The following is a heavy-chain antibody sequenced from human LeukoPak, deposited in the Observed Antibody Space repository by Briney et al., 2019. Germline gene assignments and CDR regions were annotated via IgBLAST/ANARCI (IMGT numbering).Heavy chain of an antibody. V-gene: IGHV3-23*01. J-gene: IGHJ4*02. CDR3: AKAGAVCSSTSCYAKY. CDR2: ISGSGRDT. D-gene: IGHD2-2*01. Sequence: PGGSLRLSCAASGFTFSTYAMSWVRQAPGKGLEWVSAISGSGRDTYYTDSVKGRSTISRDNSKNTLYLQMHSLRAEDTAVYYCAKAGAVCSSTSCYAKYWGQGTLVTVSS. CDR1: GFTFSTYA.